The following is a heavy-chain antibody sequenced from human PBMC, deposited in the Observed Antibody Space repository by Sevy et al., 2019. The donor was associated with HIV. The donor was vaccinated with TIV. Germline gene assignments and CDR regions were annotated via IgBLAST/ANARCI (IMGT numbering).Heavy chain of an antibody. J-gene: IGHJ4*02. Sequence: GGSLRLSCTASGFTFGDYCMSWVRQAPGKGLEWVAFLKSDVYGGTVDHAASVRGRFVISRDDSNTIAYLQMNDLKTEETGVYYCTRWKAAQSIFDYWGQGALVNVSS. V-gene: IGHV3-49*04. CDR3: TRWKAAQSIFDY. CDR1: GFTFGDYC. D-gene: IGHD2-21*01. CDR2: LKSDVYGGTV.